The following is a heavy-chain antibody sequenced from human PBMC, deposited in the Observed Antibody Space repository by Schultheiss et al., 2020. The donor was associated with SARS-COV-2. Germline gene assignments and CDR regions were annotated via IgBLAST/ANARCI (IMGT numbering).Heavy chain of an antibody. Sequence: SETLSLTCAVYGGSFSGYYWSWIRQPPGKGLEWIGEINHSGSTNYNPSLKSRVTISVDTSKKQFSLKLSSVTAADTAVYYCARADEYSSLYYFDYWGQGTLVTVSS. CDR3: ARADEYSSLYYFDY. CDR1: GGSFSGYY. V-gene: IGHV4-34*01. D-gene: IGHD6-6*01. CDR2: INHSGST. J-gene: IGHJ4*02.